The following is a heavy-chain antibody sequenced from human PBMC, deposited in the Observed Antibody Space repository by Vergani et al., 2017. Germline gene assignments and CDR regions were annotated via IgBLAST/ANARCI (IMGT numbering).Heavy chain of an antibody. J-gene: IGHJ4*02. V-gene: IGHV1-69*04. D-gene: IGHD3-22*01. CDR1: GGTFSSYA. CDR2: IIPILGIA. Sequence: QVQLVQSGAEVKKPGSSVKVSCKASGGTFSSYAISWVRQAPGQGLEWMGRIIPILGIANYAQKFQGRVTITTAKSTSTAYMELSSLRSEDTAVYYCARSYDSSGYYYDYWGQGTLVTVSS. CDR3: ARSYDSSGYYYDY.